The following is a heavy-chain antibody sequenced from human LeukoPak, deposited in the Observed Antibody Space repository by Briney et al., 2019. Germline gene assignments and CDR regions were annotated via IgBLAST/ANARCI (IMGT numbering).Heavy chain of an antibody. CDR2: INHSGST. CDR1: GVSFGGYY. Sequence: SETLSLTCAVYGVSFGGYYWRWIRQPPGKGLEWIGEINHSGSTNYNPSLKSRITISVDTSKNQVSLKLSSVPAADTAVYYCARDHQSLLWFGEFDPWGQGTLVTVSS. CDR3: ARDHQSLLWFGEFDP. J-gene: IGHJ5*02. D-gene: IGHD3-10*01. V-gene: IGHV4-34*01.